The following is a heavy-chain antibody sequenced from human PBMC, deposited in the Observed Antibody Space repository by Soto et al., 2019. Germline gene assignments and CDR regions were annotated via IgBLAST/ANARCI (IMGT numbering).Heavy chain of an antibody. V-gene: IGHV4-59*08. CDR1: GGSISSYY. CDR3: ARHYDSSGYYPNYFDY. CDR2: IYYSGST. Sequence: SETLSLTCTVSGGSISSYYWSWIRQPPGKGLEWIGYIYYSGSTNYNPSLKSRVTISVDTSKNQFSLKLSSVTAADTAVYYCARHYDSSGYYPNYFDYWGQGTLVTVSS. J-gene: IGHJ4*02. D-gene: IGHD3-22*01.